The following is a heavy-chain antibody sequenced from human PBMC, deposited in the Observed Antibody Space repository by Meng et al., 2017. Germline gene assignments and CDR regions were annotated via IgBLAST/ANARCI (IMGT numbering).Heavy chain of an antibody. CDR1: GGSFSGYY. J-gene: IGHJ4*02. V-gene: IGHV4-34*01. CDR3: ARRGIAARPFYY. CDR2: INHSGST. D-gene: IGHD6-6*01. Sequence: QVQLQQWGAGLLKPSETLSLTVAVDGGSFSGYYWSWIRQPPGKGLEWIGEINHSGSTNYNPSLKSRVTISVDTSKNQFSLKLSSVTAADTAVYYCARRGIAARPFYYWGQGTLVTVSS.